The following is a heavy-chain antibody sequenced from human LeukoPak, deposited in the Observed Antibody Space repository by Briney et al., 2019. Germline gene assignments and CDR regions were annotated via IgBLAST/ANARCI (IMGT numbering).Heavy chain of an antibody. D-gene: IGHD1-14*01. J-gene: IGHJ3*02. Sequence: WLSFIRYDGSNKYYADSVKGRFTISRDNSKNTLYLQMNSLRAEDTAVYYCAKEPGTGAFDIWGQGTMVTVSS. CDR3: AKEPGTGAFDI. CDR2: IRYDGSNK. V-gene: IGHV3-30*02.